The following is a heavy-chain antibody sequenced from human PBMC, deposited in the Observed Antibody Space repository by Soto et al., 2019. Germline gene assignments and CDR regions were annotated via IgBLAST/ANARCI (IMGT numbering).Heavy chain of an antibody. CDR1: GYSISSGYY. CDR2: IYHSGST. D-gene: IGHD2-15*01. V-gene: IGHV4-38-2*01. Sequence: ETLSLTCAVSGYSISSGYYWCWIRQPPGKGLEWIGSIYHSGSTYYNPSLKSRVTISVDTSKNQFSLKLSSVTAADTAVYYCERRFYCSGGSCQLFNWFDPWGQGTLVTVSS. J-gene: IGHJ5*02. CDR3: ERRFYCSGGSCQLFNWFDP.